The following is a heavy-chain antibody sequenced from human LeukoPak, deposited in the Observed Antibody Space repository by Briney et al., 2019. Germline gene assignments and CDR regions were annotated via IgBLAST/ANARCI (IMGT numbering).Heavy chain of an antibody. CDR3: ARDLSYSGSSGYSDY. V-gene: IGHV3-23*01. D-gene: IGHD3-22*01. Sequence: GGSLRLSCAASGFTFSSYAMSWVRQAPGKGLEWVSGVSGSGGGTYYADSVKGRFTISRDNSKNTLYLQMNSLRAEDTAVYYCARDLSYSGSSGYSDYWGQGNLVTVSS. CDR1: GFTFSSYA. CDR2: VSGSGGGT. J-gene: IGHJ4*02.